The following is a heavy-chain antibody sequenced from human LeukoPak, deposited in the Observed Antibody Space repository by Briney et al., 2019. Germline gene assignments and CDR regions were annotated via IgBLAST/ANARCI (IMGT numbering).Heavy chain of an antibody. Sequence: SETLSLTCTVSGGSISSYYWSWTRQPPGKGLEWIGYIYYSGSTNYNPSLKSRVTISVDTSKNQFSLKLSSVTAADTAVYYCARPVGWLSPGDRNAFDIWGQGTMVTVSS. D-gene: IGHD3-22*01. V-gene: IGHV4-59*08. CDR2: IYYSGST. J-gene: IGHJ3*02. CDR1: GGSISSYY. CDR3: ARPVGWLSPGDRNAFDI.